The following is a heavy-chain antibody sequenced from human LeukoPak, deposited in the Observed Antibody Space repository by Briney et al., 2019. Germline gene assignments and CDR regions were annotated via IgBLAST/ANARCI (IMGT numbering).Heavy chain of an antibody. CDR3: ARDRIQLWNNYFDY. CDR2: ISSSGSTI. CDR1: GFTFSDYY. J-gene: IGHJ4*02. D-gene: IGHD5-18*01. Sequence: GGSLRLSCAASGFTFSDYYRSWIRQAPGKGLEWVSYISSSGSTIYYADSVKGRFTISRDNAKNSLYLQMNSLRAEDTAVYYCARDRIQLWNNYFDYWGQGTLVTVSS. V-gene: IGHV3-11*04.